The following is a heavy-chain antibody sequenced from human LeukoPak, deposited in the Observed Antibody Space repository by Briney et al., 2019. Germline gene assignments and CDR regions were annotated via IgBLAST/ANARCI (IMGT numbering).Heavy chain of an antibody. CDR1: GFTFSSYG. J-gene: IGHJ4*02. V-gene: IGHV3-30*18. D-gene: IGHD3-10*01. Sequence: PGGSLRLSCAASGFTFSSYGMHWVRQAPGKGLEWVAVISYDGSNKYYADSVKGRFTISRDNSKNTLYLQMNSLRAEDTAVYYCAKGAWFGELDPKIDYWGQGTLVTVSS. CDR3: AKGAWFGELDPKIDY. CDR2: ISYDGSNK.